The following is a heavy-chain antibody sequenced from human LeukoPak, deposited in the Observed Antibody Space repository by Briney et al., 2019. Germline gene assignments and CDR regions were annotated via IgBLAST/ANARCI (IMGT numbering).Heavy chain of an antibody. CDR3: TTEQRGAIYTHFAS. V-gene: IGHV3-15*01. CDR2: IKGKSDGGAA. CDR1: GFTVTNAW. J-gene: IGHJ4*02. D-gene: IGHD4/OR15-4a*01. Sequence: PGGSLRLSCAASGFTVTNAWMSWVRQPPGKGLEWVGRIKGKSDGGAADYAAPVKGRFTISRDDSKNTLYVQMNSLKTEDTAVYYCTTEQRGAIYTHFASWGQGSLVTVST.